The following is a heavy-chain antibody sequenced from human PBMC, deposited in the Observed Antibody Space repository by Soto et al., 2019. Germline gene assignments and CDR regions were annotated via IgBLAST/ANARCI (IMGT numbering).Heavy chain of an antibody. CDR2: IYWDDDK. Sequence: QITLKESGPTLVKPTQTLTLTCTFSGFSLSTSGVGVGWIRQPPGKALEWLALIYWDDDKRYSPSLKSRLTITKDTSKNQVVLTMTNMDPVGTATYYCAHIRGWYDYIWGSYRDPCFDYWGQGTLVTVSS. CDR1: GFSLSTSGVG. D-gene: IGHD3-16*02. J-gene: IGHJ4*02. CDR3: AHIRGWYDYIWGSYRDPCFDY. V-gene: IGHV2-5*02.